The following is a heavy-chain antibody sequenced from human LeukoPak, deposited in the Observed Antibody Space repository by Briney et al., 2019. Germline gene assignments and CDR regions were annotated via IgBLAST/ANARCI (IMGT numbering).Heavy chain of an antibody. CDR1: GFRFSTSG. J-gene: IGHJ3*01. Sequence: GGSLRLSCAASGFRFSTSGMHWVRQAPGKGLEWVSFIRFDGSDEDHGDSVKGRFTISRDNSKNTMYLQMNSLRAEDTAVYYCAKEVTYCSSSSCNDAFDVWGRGTMVIVSS. CDR2: IRFDGSDE. D-gene: IGHD2-2*01. CDR3: AKEVTYCSSSSCNDAFDV. V-gene: IGHV3-30*02.